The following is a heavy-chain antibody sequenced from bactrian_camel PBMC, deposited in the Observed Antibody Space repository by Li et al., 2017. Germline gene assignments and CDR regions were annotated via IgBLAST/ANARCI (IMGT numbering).Heavy chain of an antibody. J-gene: IGHJ6*01. CDR1: GSAFRRNC. CDR2: IYTAGAGST. Sequence: HVQLVESGGGSVRDGGSLRLSCAASGSAFRRNCMGWFRHRPGREREGVAAIYTAGAGSTHYAASVKGRSTISKDNAKTTLYLQMNSLKPEDTAMYYCAAVGSSGSYAGSCQFVHFGYWGQGTQVTVSS. D-gene: IGHD6*01. CDR3: AAVGSSGSYAGSCQFVHFGY. V-gene: IGHV3S1*01.